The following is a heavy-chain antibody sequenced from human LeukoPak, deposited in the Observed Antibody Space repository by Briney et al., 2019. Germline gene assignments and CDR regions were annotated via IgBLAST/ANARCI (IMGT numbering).Heavy chain of an antibody. Sequence: SETLSLTCTVSGGSISTSNYYWGWIRQPPGKGLEWIGNIFYSGSTYYSPSLKSRVTISLDTSRNQFSLKLSSVTAADTAVYYCARVNYDILTGYYKTGYYFDYWGQGTLVTVSS. CDR1: GGSISTSNYY. J-gene: IGHJ4*02. CDR2: IFYSGST. V-gene: IGHV4-39*07. CDR3: ARVNYDILTGYYKTGYYFDY. D-gene: IGHD3-9*01.